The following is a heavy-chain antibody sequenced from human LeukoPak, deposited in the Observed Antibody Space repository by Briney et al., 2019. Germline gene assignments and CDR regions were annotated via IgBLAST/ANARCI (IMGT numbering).Heavy chain of an antibody. D-gene: IGHD2-8*01. V-gene: IGHV3-23*01. Sequence: GGSLRLSCAASEFTFSSYNMNWVRQAPGKGLEWVSAISGSGGSTYYADSVKGRFTISRDNSKNTLYLQMNSLRAEDTAVYYCAKGGVPRYFDYWGQGTLVTVSS. CDR1: EFTFSSYN. J-gene: IGHJ4*02. CDR2: ISGSGGST. CDR3: AKGGVPRYFDY.